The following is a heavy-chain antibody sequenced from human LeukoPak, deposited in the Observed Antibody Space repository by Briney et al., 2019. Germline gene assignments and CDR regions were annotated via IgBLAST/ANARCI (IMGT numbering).Heavy chain of an antibody. Sequence: GASVKVSCKASGYTFTGYYMHWVRQAPGQGLEWMGWINPNSGGTNYAQKFQGRVTMTRDTSISTAYMELSRLRSDDTAVYYCARVQDDYYDSSGYYVFDYWGQGTLVTVSS. CDR2: INPNSGGT. D-gene: IGHD3-22*01. V-gene: IGHV1-2*02. CDR3: ARVQDDYYDSSGYYVFDY. CDR1: GYTFTGYY. J-gene: IGHJ4*02.